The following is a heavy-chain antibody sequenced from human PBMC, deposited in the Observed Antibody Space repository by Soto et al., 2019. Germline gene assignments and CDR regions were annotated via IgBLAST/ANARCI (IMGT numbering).Heavy chain of an antibody. V-gene: IGHV3-30*18. CDR1: GFTFSSYG. Sequence: GGSLRLSCAASGFTFSSYGMHWVRQAPGKGLEWVAVISYDGSNKYYADSVKGRFTISRDNSRNTLYLQMNSLRAEDTAVYYCAKDSIVVVTAPTFDYWGQGTLVTVSS. J-gene: IGHJ4*02. CDR3: AKDSIVVVTAPTFDY. D-gene: IGHD2-21*02. CDR2: ISYDGSNK.